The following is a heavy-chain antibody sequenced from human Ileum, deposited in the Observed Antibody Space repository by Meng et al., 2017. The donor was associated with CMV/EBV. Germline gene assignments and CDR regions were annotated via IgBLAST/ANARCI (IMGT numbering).Heavy chain of an antibody. J-gene: IGHJ4*02. D-gene: IGHD6-13*01. Sequence: SETLSLTCTVSGYSISGGYSWGWIRQPPGKGLEWIGTIYHSGSTYYNPSLKSRVTISLDTSKNHFSLKLSSVTAADTAVYYCARIRRQQLATYYFDYWGQGTLVTVSS. CDR1: GYSISGGYS. CDR2: IYHSGST. V-gene: IGHV4-38-2*02. CDR3: ARIRRQQLATYYFDY.